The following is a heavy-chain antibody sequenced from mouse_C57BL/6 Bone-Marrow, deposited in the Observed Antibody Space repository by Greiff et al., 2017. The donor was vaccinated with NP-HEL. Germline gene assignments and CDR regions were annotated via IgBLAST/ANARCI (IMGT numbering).Heavy chain of an antibody. CDR1: GYSITSGYY. Sequence: VQLQQSGPGLVKPSQSLSLTCSVTGYSITSGYYWNWIRQFPGNKLEWMGYISYDGSNNYNPSLKNRISITRDTSKNQFFLKLNSVTTEDTATYYCARYYGSSYGFAYWGQGTLVTVSA. J-gene: IGHJ3*01. V-gene: IGHV3-6*01. CDR2: ISYDGSN. CDR3: ARYYGSSYGFAY. D-gene: IGHD1-1*01.